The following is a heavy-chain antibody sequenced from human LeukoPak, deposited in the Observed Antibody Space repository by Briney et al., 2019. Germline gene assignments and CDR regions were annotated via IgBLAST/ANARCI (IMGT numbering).Heavy chain of an antibody. V-gene: IGHV1-69*04. J-gene: IGHJ3*02. CDR2: IIPILGIA. CDR1: GGTFTIYA. Sequence: ASVKVSFKASGGTFTIYAISWVRQAPGQGLEWMGRIIPILGIANYAQKFQGRVTITADKSTSTAYMELSSLRSEDTAVYYCARDSRARHAFDIWGQGTMVTVSS. CDR3: ARDSRARHAFDI. D-gene: IGHD6-6*01.